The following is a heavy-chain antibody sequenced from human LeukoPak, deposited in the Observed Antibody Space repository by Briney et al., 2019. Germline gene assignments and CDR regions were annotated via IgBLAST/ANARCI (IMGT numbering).Heavy chain of an antibody. Sequence: GGSLRLSCAASGFTVSSNYMSWVRQAPGEGVEWVSIIYSGGSTFYADSVKGRFTISRDNAKNSLYLQMNSLRAEDTAVYYCAREGPHGSGIYYNPLDYWGQGALVIVSS. V-gene: IGHV3-53*01. CDR2: IYSGGST. J-gene: IGHJ4*02. CDR3: AREGPHGSGIYYNPLDY. D-gene: IGHD3-10*01. CDR1: GFTVSSNY.